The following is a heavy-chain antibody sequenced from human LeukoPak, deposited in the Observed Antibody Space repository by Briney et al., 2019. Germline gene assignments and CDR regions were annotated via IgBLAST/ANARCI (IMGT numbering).Heavy chain of an antibody. Sequence: ASVKVSCKASGYTFTGYYMHWVRQAPGQGLEWMGIINPSGGSTSYAQKFQGRVTMTRDTSTSTVYMELSSLRSEDTAVYYCARDQRLDYGSGSYYPLDYWGQGTLVTVSS. D-gene: IGHD3-10*01. CDR3: ARDQRLDYGSGSYYPLDY. CDR2: INPSGGST. J-gene: IGHJ4*02. CDR1: GYTFTGYY. V-gene: IGHV1-46*01.